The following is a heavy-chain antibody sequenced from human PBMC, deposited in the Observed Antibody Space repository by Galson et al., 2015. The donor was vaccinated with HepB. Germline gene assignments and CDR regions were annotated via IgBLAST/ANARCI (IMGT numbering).Heavy chain of an antibody. Sequence: SVKVSCKASGYTFTGYYMHWVRQAPGQGLEWMGWINPNSGGTNYAQKFQGRVTMTRDTSISTAYMELSRLRSDDTAVYYCARAGKYYDFWSGYYPDYWGQGTLVTVSS. D-gene: IGHD3-3*01. CDR3: ARAGKYYDFWSGYYPDY. J-gene: IGHJ4*02. V-gene: IGHV1-2*02. CDR1: GYTFTGYY. CDR2: INPNSGGT.